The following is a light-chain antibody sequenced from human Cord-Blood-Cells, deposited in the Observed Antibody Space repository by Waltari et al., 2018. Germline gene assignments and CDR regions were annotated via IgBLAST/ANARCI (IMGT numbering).Light chain of an antibody. CDR1: QDISNY. Sequence: DIQMTQSPSSLSASVGDRVTITCQASQDISNYLNWYQQKPWKAPKLLIYDASNLETGVPSRFSGSGSGTDFTFTISSLQPEDIATYYCQPYDNLPFTFGPGTKVDIK. V-gene: IGKV1-33*01. CDR2: DAS. J-gene: IGKJ3*01. CDR3: QPYDNLPFT.